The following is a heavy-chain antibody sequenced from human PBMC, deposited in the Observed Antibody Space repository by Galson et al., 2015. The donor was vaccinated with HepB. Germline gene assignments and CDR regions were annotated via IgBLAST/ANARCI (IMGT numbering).Heavy chain of an antibody. CDR1: GGSFSGYY. V-gene: IGHV4-34*01. J-gene: IGHJ4*02. CDR2: INHSGST. Sequence: ETLSLTCAVYGGSFSGYYWSWIRQPPGKGLEWIGEINHSGSTNYNPSLKSRVTISVDTSKNQFSLKLSSVTAADTAVYYCARDLELGYWGQGTLVTVSS. D-gene: IGHD1-1*01. CDR3: ARDLELGY.